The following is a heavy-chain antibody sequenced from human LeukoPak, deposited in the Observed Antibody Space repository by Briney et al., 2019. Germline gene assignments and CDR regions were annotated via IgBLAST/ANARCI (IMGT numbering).Heavy chain of an antibody. CDR3: ARVVTYYSGSSGYALDF. CDR2: IKPSSSYI. D-gene: IGHD3-22*01. J-gene: IGHJ4*02. CDR1: GFSFSSYA. Sequence: GGSLRLSCAASGFSFSSYAINWVRQAPGKGLEWVSSIKPSSSYIHYADSAKGRFTISRDDAKNSLYLQMNSLRAEDTAVYYCARVVTYYSGSSGYALDFWGQGALVTVSS. V-gene: IGHV3-21*01.